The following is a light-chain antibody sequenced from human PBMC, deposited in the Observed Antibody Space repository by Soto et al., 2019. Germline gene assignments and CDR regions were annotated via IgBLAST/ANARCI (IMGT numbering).Light chain of an antibody. Sequence: DIQMTQSPSTLSASVGDRVTITCRASQSISSWLAWYQQKPGKAPKLLIYDASSLESGVPSRFSGSGSGTEITLTISSLQPDDFATYYCQQYNSYWTFGQGTKGEIK. J-gene: IGKJ1*01. V-gene: IGKV1-5*01. CDR1: QSISSW. CDR3: QQYNSYWT. CDR2: DAS.